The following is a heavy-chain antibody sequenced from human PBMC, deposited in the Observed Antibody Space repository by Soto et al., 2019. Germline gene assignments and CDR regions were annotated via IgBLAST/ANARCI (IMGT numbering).Heavy chain of an antibody. J-gene: IGHJ5*02. CDR2: IIPVFGKP. CDR3: GRVALNGPGNH. Sequence: GASVKVSCKVSGDTFTANALTWVRQAPGQGLEWIGGIIPVFGKPSYAQNFQGRVTITADRSTTDESSSTAYMELRGLRSDDTAVYYCGRVALNGPGNHWGQGTLVTVS. V-gene: IGHV1-69*13. D-gene: IGHD2-8*01. CDR1: GDTFTANA.